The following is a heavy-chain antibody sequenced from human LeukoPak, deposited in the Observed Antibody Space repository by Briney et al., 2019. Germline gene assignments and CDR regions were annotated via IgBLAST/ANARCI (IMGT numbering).Heavy chain of an antibody. J-gene: IGHJ4*02. V-gene: IGHV3-30*18. Sequence: GGSLRLSCAASGFTFSSYGMHWVRQAPGKGLEWVAVISYDGSNKYYADSVKGRFTISRDNSKNTLYLQMNSLRAEDTAVYYCAKALGPQRWLQFTFDCWGQGTLVTVSS. D-gene: IGHD5-24*01. CDR1: GFTFSSYG. CDR2: ISYDGSNK. CDR3: AKALGPQRWLQFTFDC.